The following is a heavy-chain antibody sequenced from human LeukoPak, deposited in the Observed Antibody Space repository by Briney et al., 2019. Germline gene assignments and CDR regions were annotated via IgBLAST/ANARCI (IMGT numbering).Heavy chain of an antibody. J-gene: IGHJ6*02. D-gene: IGHD3-10*01. V-gene: IGHV1-8*01. Sequence: ASVTVSCKASGYTFTSYDINWVRQAPGQGLEWMGWMNPNSGNTGYAQKFQGRVTMTRNTSISTAYMGLSSLRSEDTAVYYCARARHHSYMVRGVIIYYYYGMDVWGQGTTVTVSS. CDR1: GYTFTSYD. CDR2: MNPNSGNT. CDR3: ARARHHSYMVRGVIIYYYYGMDV.